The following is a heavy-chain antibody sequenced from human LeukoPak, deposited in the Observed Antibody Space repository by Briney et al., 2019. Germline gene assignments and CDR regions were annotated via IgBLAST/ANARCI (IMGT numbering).Heavy chain of an antibody. CDR2: INIYKGNT. V-gene: IGHV1-18*01. J-gene: IGHJ4*02. D-gene: IGHD3-22*01. Sequence: ASVKVSCKTSGGTFTSYAITWVRQAPGQGLEWMGWINIYKGNTKYAQNFQGRVTMTTDTSTSTAYMELRSLRSDDTALYYCARNPYYDSKGYYAYWGQGTLVTVSS. CDR3: ARNPYYDSKGYYAY. CDR1: GGTFTSYA.